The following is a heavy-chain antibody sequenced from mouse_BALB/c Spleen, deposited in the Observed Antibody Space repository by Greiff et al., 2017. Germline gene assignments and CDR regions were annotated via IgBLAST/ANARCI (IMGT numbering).Heavy chain of an antibody. Sequence: EVQLQQSGPGLVKPSQSLSLTCSVTGYSITSGYYWNWIRQFPGNKLEWMGYISYDGSNNYNPSLKNRISITRDTSKNQFFLKLNSVTTEDTATYYCAREGYYVFDYWGQGTTLTVSS. CDR2: ISYDGSN. D-gene: IGHD2-3*01. V-gene: IGHV3-6*02. CDR1: GYSITSGYY. J-gene: IGHJ2*01. CDR3: AREGYYVFDY.